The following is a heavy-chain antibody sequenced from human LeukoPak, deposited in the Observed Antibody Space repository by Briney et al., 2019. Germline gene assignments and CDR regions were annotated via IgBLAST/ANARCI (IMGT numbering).Heavy chain of an antibody. CDR1: GGSTSSYY. Sequence: SETLSLTCTVSGGSTSSYYWSWIRQPPGKGLEWIAYISDIGSINYNPSLKSRVTISLDTSKNQFSLKLSSVTAADTAVYYCAGHHPRNTVDFWGQGILVTVSS. CDR3: AGHHPRNTVDF. V-gene: IGHV4-59*08. J-gene: IGHJ4*02. D-gene: IGHD2/OR15-2a*01. CDR2: ISDIGSI.